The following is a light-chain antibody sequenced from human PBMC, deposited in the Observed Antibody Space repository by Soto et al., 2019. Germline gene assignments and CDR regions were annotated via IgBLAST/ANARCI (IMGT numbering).Light chain of an antibody. CDR1: TGAITSGHY. Sequence: QAVVTRGPSLNVSPGGTVTLTCGCSTGAITSGHYPYWFQQKPGQPPRTLSYDTNNKHSWTPARCSGSLFGAKAALTLSGAXPXXEAEYYCLLSYSGAGVFGTGTKVTV. V-gene: IGLV7-46*01. CDR3: LLSYSGAGV. CDR2: DTN. J-gene: IGLJ1*01.